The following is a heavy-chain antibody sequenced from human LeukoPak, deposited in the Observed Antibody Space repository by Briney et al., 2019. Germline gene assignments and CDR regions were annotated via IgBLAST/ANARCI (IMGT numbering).Heavy chain of an antibody. Sequence: GGSLRLSCAASGFTFSSYGMHWVRQAPGKGLEWVAVIWYDGSNKYYADSVKGRFTISRDNAKNTLYLQMNSLRAEDTAAFYCGRGRPRGYSGYVIDYWGQGTPITVSS. CDR3: GRGRPRGYSGYVIDY. V-gene: IGHV3-33*01. CDR1: GFTFSSYG. CDR2: IWYDGSNK. D-gene: IGHD5-12*01. J-gene: IGHJ4*02.